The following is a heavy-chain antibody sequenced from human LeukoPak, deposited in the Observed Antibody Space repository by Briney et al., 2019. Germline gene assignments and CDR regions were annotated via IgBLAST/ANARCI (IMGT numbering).Heavy chain of an antibody. D-gene: IGHD3-22*01. CDR1: GFTFSSYW. CDR2: INSDGSST. Sequence: PGGSLRLSCAASGFTFSSYWMHWVRQAPGKGLVRVSRINSDGSSTSYADSVKGRFTISRDNAKNTLYLQMNSLRAEDTAVYYCARGGAPEYYYDSSGYELDYWGQGTLVTVSS. J-gene: IGHJ4*02. V-gene: IGHV3-74*01. CDR3: ARGGAPEYYYDSSGYELDY.